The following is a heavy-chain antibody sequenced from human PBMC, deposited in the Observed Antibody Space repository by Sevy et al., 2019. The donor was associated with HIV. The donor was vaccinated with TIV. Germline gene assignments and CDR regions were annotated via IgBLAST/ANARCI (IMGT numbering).Heavy chain of an antibody. CDR3: ARAAASVTTVTHFDY. CDR2: IYHTGNT. J-gene: IGHJ4*02. Sequence: SETLSLTCAVSGGSSSSGGYSWSWIRQPPGKGLEWIGYIYHTGNTYYNPSLKSRVTISVDRSKNQFSLKLSSVTAADTAVYYCARAAASVTTVTHFDYWGQGTLVTVSS. D-gene: IGHD4-17*01. V-gene: IGHV4-30-2*01. CDR1: GGSSSSGGYS.